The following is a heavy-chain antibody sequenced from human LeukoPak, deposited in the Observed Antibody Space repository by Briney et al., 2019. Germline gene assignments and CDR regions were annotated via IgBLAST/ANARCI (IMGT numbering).Heavy chain of an antibody. J-gene: IGHJ4*02. CDR3: ARDEYRDVDTAMVDY. CDR2: IIPILGIA. Sequence: KVSCKASGGTFSSYAISWVRQAPGQGLEWMSNIIPILGIANYAQKFQGRVTITADKSTSTAYMELSSLRSEDTAVYYCARDEYRDVDTAMVDYWGKGTLVRVSS. D-gene: IGHD5-18*01. V-gene: IGHV1-69*04. CDR1: GGTFSSYA.